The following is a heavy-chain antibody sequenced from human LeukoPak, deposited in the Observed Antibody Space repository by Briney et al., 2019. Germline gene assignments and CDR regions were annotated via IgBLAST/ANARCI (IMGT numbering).Heavy chain of an antibody. J-gene: IGHJ4*02. Sequence: SETLSLTCTVSGGSISSYYWSWFRQPAGKGLEWIGRIYTSGSTNYNPSLKSRVTMSVDTSKNQFSLKLTSVTAADPAVYYCAREPRGGYYDSSGYAPGVPFDYWGQGTLVTVSS. CDR1: GGSISSYY. D-gene: IGHD3-22*01. V-gene: IGHV4-4*07. CDR3: AREPRGGYYDSSGYAPGVPFDY. CDR2: IYTSGST.